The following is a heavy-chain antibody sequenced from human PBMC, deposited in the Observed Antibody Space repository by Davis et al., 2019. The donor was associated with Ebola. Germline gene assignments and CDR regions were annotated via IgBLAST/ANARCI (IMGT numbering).Heavy chain of an antibody. D-gene: IGHD4-11*01. CDR3: TTTTVTPVYYYYYGMDV. CDR2: IRSKANSYAT. J-gene: IGHJ6*02. CDR1: GFTFSGSA. V-gene: IGHV3-73*01. Sequence: GESLKISCAASGFTFSGSAMHWVRQASGKGLEWVGRIRSKANSYATAYAASVKGRFTISRDDSKNTLYLQMNSLKTEDTAVYYCTTTTVTPVYYYYYGMDVWGQGTTVTVSS.